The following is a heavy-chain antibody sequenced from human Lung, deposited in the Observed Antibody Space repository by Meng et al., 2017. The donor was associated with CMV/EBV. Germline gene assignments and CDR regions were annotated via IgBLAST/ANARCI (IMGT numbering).Heavy chain of an antibody. CDR3: ARAGYDSSGYYPQPFDY. CDR2: INAGNGNT. Sequence: QVQLVQSGAEVKKPXASVKVSCKASGYTFTSYAMHWVRQAPGQRLEWMGWINAGNGNTKYSQRFQGRVTITRDTSASTAYMELSSLRSEDTTVYYCARAGYDSSGYYPQPFDYWGQGTLVTVSS. V-gene: IGHV1-3*01. J-gene: IGHJ4*02. D-gene: IGHD3-22*01. CDR1: GYTFTSYA.